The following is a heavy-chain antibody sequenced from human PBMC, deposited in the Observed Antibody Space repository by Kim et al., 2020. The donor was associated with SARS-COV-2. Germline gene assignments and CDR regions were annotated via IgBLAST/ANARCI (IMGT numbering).Heavy chain of an antibody. J-gene: IGHJ4*02. V-gene: IGHV4-39*01. D-gene: IGHD3-9*01. CDR3: ARTYYDILTGYPNFDY. Sequence: SLKGRVTISVDTSKNQFSLKLSSVTAADTAVYYCARTYYDILTGYPNFDYWGQGTLVTVSS.